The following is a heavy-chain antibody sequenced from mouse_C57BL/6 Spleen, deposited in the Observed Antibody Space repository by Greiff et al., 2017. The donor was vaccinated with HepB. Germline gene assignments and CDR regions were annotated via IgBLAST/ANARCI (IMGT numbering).Heavy chain of an antibody. J-gene: IGHJ1*03. CDR1: GFTFSSYG. CDR3: ARYYSNYEYFDV. CDR2: ISSGGSYT. V-gene: IGHV5-6*01. D-gene: IGHD2-5*01. Sequence: EVKLMESGGDLVKPGGSLKLSCAASGFTFSSYGMSWVRQTPDKRLEWVATISSGGSYTYYPDSVKGRFTISRDNAKNTLYLQMSSLKSEDTAMYYCARYYSNYEYFDVWGTGTTVTVSS.